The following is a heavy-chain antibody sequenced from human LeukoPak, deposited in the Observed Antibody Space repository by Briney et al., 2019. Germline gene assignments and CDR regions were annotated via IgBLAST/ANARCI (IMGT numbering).Heavy chain of an antibody. CDR2: IKQDGSEK. CDR1: GFTFSSYW. D-gene: IGHD6-6*01. J-gene: IGHJ6*03. Sequence: PGGSLRLSCAASGFTFSSYWMSWVRQAPGKGLEWVANIKQDGSEKYYVDSVRGRFTISRDNAKNSLYLQMNSLRAEDTAVYYCARVPFARPYYYYYYYMDVWGKGTTVTVSS. V-gene: IGHV3-7*01. CDR3: ARVPFARPYYYYYYYMDV.